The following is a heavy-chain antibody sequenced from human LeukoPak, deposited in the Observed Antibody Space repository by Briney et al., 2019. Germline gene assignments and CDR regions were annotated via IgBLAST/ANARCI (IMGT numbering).Heavy chain of an antibody. J-gene: IGHJ4*02. CDR3: ARLDELVLAFDY. D-gene: IGHD6-6*01. V-gene: IGHV4-34*01. Sequence: PSETLSLTCAVYGGSFSGYYWSWIRQPPGKGLEWIGGINHSGSTNYNPSLKSRVTISVDTSKNQFSLKLSSVTAADTAVYYCARLDELVLAFDYWGQGTLVTVSS. CDR2: INHSGST. CDR1: GGSFSGYY.